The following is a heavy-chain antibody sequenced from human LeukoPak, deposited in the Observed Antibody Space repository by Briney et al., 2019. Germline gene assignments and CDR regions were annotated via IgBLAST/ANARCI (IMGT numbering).Heavy chain of an antibody. V-gene: IGHV3-9*01. CDR2: ISWNSGSI. D-gene: IGHD1-26*01. CDR1: GFTFDDYA. Sequence: GRSLRLSCAASGFTFDDYAMHWVRQAPGKGLEWVSGISWNSGSIGYADSVKGRFTISRDNAKNSLYLQMNSLRAEDTALYYCAKGLGGSYYVAFDYWGQGTLVTVSS. CDR3: AKGLGGSYYVAFDY. J-gene: IGHJ4*02.